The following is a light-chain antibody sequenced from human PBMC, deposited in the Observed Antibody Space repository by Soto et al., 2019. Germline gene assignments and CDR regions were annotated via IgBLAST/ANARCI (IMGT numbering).Light chain of an antibody. CDR1: QSVSSSY. J-gene: IGKJ1*01. CDR2: GAS. Sequence: EIVLTQSPGTLSLSPGERATLSCRASQSVSSSYLAWYQQKPGQAPRLLIYGASSRATGIPDRFSGSGSGTDVTLTISRLEPEDVAVYYCQQYGSSPRTCGQGTKVEIK. V-gene: IGKV3-20*01. CDR3: QQYGSSPRT.